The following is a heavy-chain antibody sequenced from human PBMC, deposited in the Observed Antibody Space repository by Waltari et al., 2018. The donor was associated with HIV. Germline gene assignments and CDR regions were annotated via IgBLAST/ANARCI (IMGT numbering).Heavy chain of an antibody. CDR2: IGTYNGNA. Sequence: QVQLVQSGAQVQKPGASVQVSCKASGYPFTPYGITWVRQAPGQGLEWLGWIGTYNGNADFAPKTQVRIHLTIDTSTSTAYMELTSLRSDDTAVYYCARSHCAVTSCGSIDYWGQGTLVTVSS. CDR3: ARSHCAVTSCGSIDY. D-gene: IGHD4-17*01. V-gene: IGHV1-18*04. CDR1: GYPFTPYG. J-gene: IGHJ4*02.